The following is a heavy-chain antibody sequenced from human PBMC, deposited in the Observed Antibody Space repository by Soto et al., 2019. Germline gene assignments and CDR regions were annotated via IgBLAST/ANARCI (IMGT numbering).Heavy chain of an antibody. J-gene: IGHJ6*02. V-gene: IGHV3-30-3*01. Sequence: GGSLRLSCAASGFTFSSYAMHWVRQAPGKGLEWVAVISYDGSNKYYADSVKGRFTISRDNSKNTLYLQMNSLRAEDTAVYYCARDLLKLGGSSYVWGQGTTVTVSS. CDR1: GFTFSSYA. D-gene: IGHD6-13*01. CDR3: ARDLLKLGGSSYV. CDR2: ISYDGSNK.